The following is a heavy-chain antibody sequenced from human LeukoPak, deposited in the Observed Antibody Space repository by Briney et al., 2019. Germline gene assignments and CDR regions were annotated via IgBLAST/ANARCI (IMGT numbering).Heavy chain of an antibody. V-gene: IGHV4-34*01. CDR3: ARRAYCSGGSCYPSWFDP. CDR2: INHSGST. D-gene: IGHD2-15*01. CDR1: GGSFSGYY. J-gene: IGHJ5*02. Sequence: SETLSLTCAVYGGSFSGYYWSRIRQPPGKGLEWIGEINHSGSTNYNPSLKSRVTISVDTSKNQFSLKLSSVTAADTAVYYCARRAYCSGGSCYPSWFDPWGQGTLVTVSS.